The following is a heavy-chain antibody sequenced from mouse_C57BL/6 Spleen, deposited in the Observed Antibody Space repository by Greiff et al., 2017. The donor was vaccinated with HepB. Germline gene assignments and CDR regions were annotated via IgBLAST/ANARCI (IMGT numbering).Heavy chain of an antibody. V-gene: IGHV5-17*01. CDR2: ISSGSSTI. J-gene: IGHJ2*01. Sequence: EVKLMESGGGLVKPGGSLKLSCAASGFTFSDYGMHWVRQAPEKGLEWVAYISSGSSTIYYADTVKGRFTISRDNAKNTLFLQMTSLRSEDTAMYYCARPGSNGYFDYWGQGTTLTVSS. D-gene: IGHD1-1*01. CDR1: GFTFSDYG. CDR3: ARPGSNGYFDY.